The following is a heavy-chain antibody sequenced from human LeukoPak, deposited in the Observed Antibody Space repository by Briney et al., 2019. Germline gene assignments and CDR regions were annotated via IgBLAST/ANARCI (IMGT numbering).Heavy chain of an antibody. Sequence: GGSLRLSCAASGFTFSSYSMNWVRQAPGEGLELVSSISSSSSYIFYADSVKGRFTISRDNAKNSLYLQMNSLRAEDTAVYYCARDGTGTPYDYWGQGTLVTVSS. CDR3: ARDGTGTPYDY. J-gene: IGHJ4*02. CDR2: ISSSSSYI. D-gene: IGHD1-7*01. CDR1: GFTFSSYS. V-gene: IGHV3-21*01.